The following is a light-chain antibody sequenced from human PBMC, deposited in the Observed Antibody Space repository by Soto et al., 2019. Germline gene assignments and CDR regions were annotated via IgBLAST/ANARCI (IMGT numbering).Light chain of an antibody. J-gene: IGKJ5*01. Sequence: EILLTQSPATLSVSPGERATLSCRSSQTINRNLGWYQQKPGQAPRLLIFAASTRAPGIPARFSGSGSGTEFTLTISGLQSEDFAVYYCQQYNSWTSITFGQGTRREVK. CDR1: QTINRN. V-gene: IGKV3-15*01. CDR2: AAS. CDR3: QQYNSWTSIT.